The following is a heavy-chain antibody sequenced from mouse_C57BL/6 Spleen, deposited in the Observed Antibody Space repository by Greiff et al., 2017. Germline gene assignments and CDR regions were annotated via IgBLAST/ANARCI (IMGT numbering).Heavy chain of an antibody. CDR1: GFTFSDYG. V-gene: IGHV5-15*01. Sequence: DVKLEESGGGLVQPGGSLKLSCAASGFTFSDYGMAWVRQAPRKGPEWVAFISNLAYSISYADTVTGRFIISRENAKNTLYLEMSSRRSEDTAMYYCARGAAYLNYVDYWGQGTTLTVAS. D-gene: IGHD2-10*01. CDR2: ISNLAYSI. CDR3: ARGAAYLNYVDY. J-gene: IGHJ2*01.